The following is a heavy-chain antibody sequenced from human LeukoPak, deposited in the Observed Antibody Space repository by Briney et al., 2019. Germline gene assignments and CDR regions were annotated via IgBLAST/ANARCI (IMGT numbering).Heavy chain of an antibody. D-gene: IGHD3-16*01. J-gene: IGHJ4*02. CDR3: ARGVLDDY. CDR2: INHSGST. CDR1: GGSFSGYH. V-gene: IGHV4-34*01. Sequence: SETLSLTCAVYGGSFSGYHWSWIRQPPGKGLEWIGEINHSGSTNYNPSLKSRVTISVDTSKNQFSLKLSSVTAADTAVYYCARGVLDDYWGQGTLVTVSS.